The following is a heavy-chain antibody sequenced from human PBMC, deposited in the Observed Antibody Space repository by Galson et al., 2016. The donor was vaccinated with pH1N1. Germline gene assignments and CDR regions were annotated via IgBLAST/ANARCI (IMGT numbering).Heavy chain of an antibody. CDR3: AHSLYGDYVGWFDP. Sequence: PALVKPPQTLTLTCTFSGFSLSTSGVGVGWIRQPPGKALEWLALIYWNDDKRYSPSLKSRLTITKDTSKNQVVLTMTTMDPVDTATYYCAHSLYGDYVGWFDPWGQGTLVTVSS. J-gene: IGHJ5*02. CDR1: GFSLSTSGVG. D-gene: IGHD4-17*01. V-gene: IGHV2-5*01. CDR2: IYWNDDK.